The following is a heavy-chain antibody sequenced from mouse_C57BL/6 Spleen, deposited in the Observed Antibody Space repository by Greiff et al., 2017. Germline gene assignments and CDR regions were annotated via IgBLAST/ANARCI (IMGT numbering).Heavy chain of an antibody. CDR3: ARGKNYGYDGYYFDY. V-gene: IGHV5-9*01. CDR2: ISGGGGNT. D-gene: IGHD2-2*01. J-gene: IGHJ2*01. Sequence: EVKLMESGGGLVKPGGSLKLSCAASGFTFSSYTMSWVRQTPEKRLEWVATISGGGGNTYYPDSVKGRFTISRDNAKNTLYLQMSSLRSEDTALYYCARGKNYGYDGYYFDYWGQGTTLTVSS. CDR1: GFTFSSYT.